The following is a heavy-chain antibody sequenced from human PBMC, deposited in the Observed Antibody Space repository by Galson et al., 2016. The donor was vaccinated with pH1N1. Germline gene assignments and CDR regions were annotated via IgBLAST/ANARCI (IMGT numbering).Heavy chain of an antibody. J-gene: IGHJ4*02. CDR1: GFTFTNHW. CDR3: VRRVGVRDSY. CDR2: VKGDGSER. Sequence: SLRLSCAASGFTFTNHWMSWVRQAPGKGLEWVANVKGDGSERYYVDSVKGRFTISRDNAKNSLYLQMNSLRAEDTAVYYCVRRVGVRDSYWGQGTLVTVSS. D-gene: IGHD2-21*01. V-gene: IGHV3-7*01.